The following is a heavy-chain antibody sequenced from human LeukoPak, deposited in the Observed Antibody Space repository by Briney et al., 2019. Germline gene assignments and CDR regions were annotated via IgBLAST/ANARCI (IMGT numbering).Heavy chain of an antibody. J-gene: IGHJ4*02. Sequence: QPGGSLRLSCAGSGFNFANHAMSWVRQTPGKGLEWVSAISGGGDITYYADSVAGRFTSSRDRSKDTLFLQMHSLTPGDTAVYYCVREATPATANYWGQGTLVTISS. V-gene: IGHV3-23*01. CDR2: ISGGGDIT. CDR1: GFNFANHA. CDR3: VREATPATANY. D-gene: IGHD2-15*01.